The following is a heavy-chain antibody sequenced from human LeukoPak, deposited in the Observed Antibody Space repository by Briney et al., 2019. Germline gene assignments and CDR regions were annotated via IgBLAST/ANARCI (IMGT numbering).Heavy chain of an antibody. V-gene: IGHV5-51*01. CDR2: IYPGDSDT. D-gene: IGHD6-19*01. CDR1: GYSFTSYW. J-gene: IGHJ6*02. Sequence: GESLKISCKGSGYSFTSYWIGWVRQMPGKGLEWMGIIYPGDSDTRYSPSFQGQVTISADKSISTAYLQWSSLKASDTAMYYCARSWAVAVYYYGMDVWGQGTTVTVSS. CDR3: ARSWAVAVYYYGMDV.